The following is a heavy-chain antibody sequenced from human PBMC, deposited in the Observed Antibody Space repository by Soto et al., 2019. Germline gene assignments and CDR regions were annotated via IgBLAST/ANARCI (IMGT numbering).Heavy chain of an antibody. CDR3: ARSWGDYRRDY. D-gene: IGHD4-4*01. V-gene: IGHV1-46*01. Sequence: QVQLVQSGAEVRKPGASVKVSCKASGYTFTNYYMHWVRQAPGQGLEWMGIINPSAGSTSYAQKFQGRVTMTRDTSTGTVYMELSSLTSDDTAVYYCARSWGDYRRDYWGQGTLVTVSS. CDR1: GYTFTNYY. CDR2: INPSAGST. J-gene: IGHJ4*02.